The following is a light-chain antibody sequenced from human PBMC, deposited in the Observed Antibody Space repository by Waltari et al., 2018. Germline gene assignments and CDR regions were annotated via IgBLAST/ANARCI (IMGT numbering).Light chain of an antibody. CDR3: CSYAGSYTYV. CDR1: SSDVGGYNY. Sequence: QSALTQPRSVSGSPGQSVTISCTGTSSDVGGYNYVSWYQQNPGKAPKLMLYDVSKRPSGVPDRCSCSKSGNTASLTISGLQAEDEADYYCCSYAGSYTYVFGTGTKVTVL. CDR2: DVS. J-gene: IGLJ1*01. V-gene: IGLV2-11*01.